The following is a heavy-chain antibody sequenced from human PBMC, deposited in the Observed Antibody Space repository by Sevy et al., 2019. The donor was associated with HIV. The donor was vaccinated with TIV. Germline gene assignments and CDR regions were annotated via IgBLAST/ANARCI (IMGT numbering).Heavy chain of an antibody. CDR1: GFTVSSNY. Sequence: GGSLRLSCAASGFTVSSNYMSWVRQAPGKGLEWVSVIYSGGSTYYADSVKGRFTISRDNSKNTLYLQMNSLRAEDTAVYYCASGGYSYGYTFFDYWCQGTLVTVSS. J-gene: IGHJ4*02. CDR3: ASGGYSYGYTFFDY. D-gene: IGHD5-18*01. V-gene: IGHV3-53*01. CDR2: IYSGGST.